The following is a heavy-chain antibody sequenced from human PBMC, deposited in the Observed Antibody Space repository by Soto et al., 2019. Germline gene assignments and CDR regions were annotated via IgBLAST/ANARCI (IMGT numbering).Heavy chain of an antibody. Sequence: QVQLQQWGAGLLKPSETLSLTCAVYGGSFSGYYWSWIRQPPGKGLEWIGEINHSGSTNYNPSLKIRVTISVDTSKNQFSLKRSSVTAADTAVYYCARAWGGVPAYWGQGTLVTVSS. CDR2: INHSGST. CDR3: ARAWGGVPAY. V-gene: IGHV4-34*01. D-gene: IGHD3-16*01. CDR1: GGSFSGYY. J-gene: IGHJ4*02.